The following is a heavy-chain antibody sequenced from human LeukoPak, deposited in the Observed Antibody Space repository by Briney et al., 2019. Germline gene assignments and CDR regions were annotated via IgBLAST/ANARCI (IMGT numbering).Heavy chain of an antibody. CDR3: ARGTYIDPLDY. D-gene: IGHD3-10*01. V-gene: IGHV4-30-2*01. CDR2: IYHSGSA. Sequence: SETLSLTCTVSGASISPNSYTWNWIRQAPGRRLEVIGYIYHSGSAHYAQSFDGRVTISIDLSKNQLSLKLNSVTAADTAVYYCARGTYIDPLDYWGQGTLVTVSS. CDR1: GASISPNSYT. J-gene: IGHJ4*02.